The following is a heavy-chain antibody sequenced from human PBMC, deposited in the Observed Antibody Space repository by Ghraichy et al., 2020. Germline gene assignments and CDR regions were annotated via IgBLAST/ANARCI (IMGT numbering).Heavy chain of an antibody. D-gene: IGHD3-3*01. CDR3: ARGGYYDFWSGYYAAYYYYGMDV. Sequence: SENLSLTCTVSGGSISSYYWSWIRQPPGKGLEWIGYIYYSGSTNYNPSLKSRVTISVDTSKNQFSLKLSSVTAADTAVYYCARGGYYDFWSGYYAAYYYYGMDVWGQGTTVTVSS. CDR1: GGSISSYY. V-gene: IGHV4-59*01. J-gene: IGHJ6*02. CDR2: IYYSGST.